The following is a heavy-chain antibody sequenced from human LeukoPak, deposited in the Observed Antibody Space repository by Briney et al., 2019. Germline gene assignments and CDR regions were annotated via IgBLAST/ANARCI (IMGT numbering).Heavy chain of an antibody. CDR2: INPNSGGT. D-gene: IGHD3-10*01. CDR1: GYTFTGYY. CDR3: AANLMVRGVRYYFDY. V-gene: IGHV1-2*02. J-gene: IGHJ4*02. Sequence: ASVKVSCKASGYTFTGYYMHWVRQAPGQGLEWMGWINPNSGGTNYAQKFQGRVTMTRDTSISTDYMELSRLRSDDTAVYYCAANLMVRGVRYYFDYWGQGTLVTVSS.